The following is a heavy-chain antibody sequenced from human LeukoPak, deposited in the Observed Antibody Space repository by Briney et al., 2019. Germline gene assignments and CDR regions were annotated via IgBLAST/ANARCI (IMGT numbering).Heavy chain of an antibody. CDR1: GFTVSSNY. CDR3: VRPYSSSWSIDY. V-gene: IGHV3-53*01. D-gene: IGHD6-13*01. Sequence: GGSLRLSCAASGFTVSSNYMSWVRQAPGKGLEWVSVIYSGGNTYYADSVKGRFTISRDNSKNTLFLQMKSLRVEDTAVYYCVRPYSSSWSIDYWGQGTLVTVSS. CDR2: IYSGGNT. J-gene: IGHJ4*02.